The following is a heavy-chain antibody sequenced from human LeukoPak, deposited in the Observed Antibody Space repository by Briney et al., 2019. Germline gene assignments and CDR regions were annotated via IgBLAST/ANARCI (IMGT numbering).Heavy chain of an antibody. J-gene: IGHJ5*02. V-gene: IGHV3-23*01. Sequence: GGSLRLSCAPSGFTFSSYAMSWVRQAPGKGLEWVSAISGSGGSTYYADSVKGRFTISRDNSKNTLYLQMNSLRAEDTAVYYCAKYYYDSSGYYYINWFDPWGQGTLVTVSS. D-gene: IGHD3-22*01. CDR3: AKYYYDSSGYYYINWFDP. CDR2: ISGSGGST. CDR1: GFTFSSYA.